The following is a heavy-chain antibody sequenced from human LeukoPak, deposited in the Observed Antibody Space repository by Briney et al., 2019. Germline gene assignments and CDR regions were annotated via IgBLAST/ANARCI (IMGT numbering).Heavy chain of an antibody. CDR3: SGDSSGWRHYYGMDV. J-gene: IGHJ6*02. Sequence: PSETLSLTCTVSGGSISSTTYYWGWIRQPPGKGLEWIGSIYNSGSTYYNPSLKSRVTISADTSKNQFSLKLTSVNAADTAVYYCSGDSSGWRHYYGMDVWGQGTTVTVSS. CDR1: GGSISSTTYY. V-gene: IGHV4-39*02. D-gene: IGHD6-19*01. CDR2: IYNSGST.